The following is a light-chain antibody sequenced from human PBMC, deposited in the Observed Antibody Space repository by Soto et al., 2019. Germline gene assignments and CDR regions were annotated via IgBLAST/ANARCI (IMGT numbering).Light chain of an antibody. CDR1: QSVRSSY. V-gene: IGKV3-20*01. Sequence: EIVLTQYPGTLSLSPGERDTLSCRASQSVRSSYLAWYQQNRGQAPRLLIYGASSRATGIPDRFSGSGSGTVFTLTIFLLVPEDFAVYYCQQYGSSRWTFGQGTKVDI. J-gene: IGKJ1*01. CDR2: GAS. CDR3: QQYGSSRWT.